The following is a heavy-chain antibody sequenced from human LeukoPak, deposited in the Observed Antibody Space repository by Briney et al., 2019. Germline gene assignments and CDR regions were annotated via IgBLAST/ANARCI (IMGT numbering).Heavy chain of an antibody. CDR3: ARVRYSSSWYPLDY. J-gene: IGHJ4*02. CDR2: ISAYNGNT. CDR1: GYTFTSYG. Sequence: ASVKVSCKASGYTFTSYGISWVRQAPGQGLEWMGWISAYNGNTNYAQKLQGRVTMTTDTSTSTAYMELRSLRSDDTAVYYCARVRYSSSWYPLDYWGQGTLVTVSS. V-gene: IGHV1-18*01. D-gene: IGHD6-13*01.